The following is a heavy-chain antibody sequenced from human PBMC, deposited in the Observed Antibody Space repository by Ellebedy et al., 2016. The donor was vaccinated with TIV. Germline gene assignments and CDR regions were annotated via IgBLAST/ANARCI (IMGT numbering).Heavy chain of an antibody. Sequence: PGGSLRLSCAASGFTFSDFAMHWVRQAPGRGLEWVAVIWFDGGNKYYADSVKGRFTISRDNAKNSLYLQMNSLRAEDTAVYYCARYCSGGSCYSHAFDIWGQGTMVTVSS. D-gene: IGHD2-15*01. CDR3: ARYCSGGSCYSHAFDI. CDR1: GFTFSDFA. J-gene: IGHJ3*02. V-gene: IGHV3-33*01. CDR2: IWFDGGNK.